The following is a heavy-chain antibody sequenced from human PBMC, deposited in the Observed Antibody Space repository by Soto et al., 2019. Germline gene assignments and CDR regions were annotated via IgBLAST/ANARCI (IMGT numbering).Heavy chain of an antibody. V-gene: IGHV2-5*02. CDR2: IYCDDDK. CDR1: GFSLTTTRMG. J-gene: IGHJ4*02. D-gene: IGHD3-16*01. Sequence: QITLKESGPPLVRPAQTLTLTCVFSGFSLTTTRMGVAWIRQPPGKALEWLALIYCDDDKRYSPSLKNRLTVSKDTSTNRVVLTITNISPDDTGTYFCAHAGDFDLLSFARWGPGTLVTVSS. CDR3: AHAGDFDLLSFAR.